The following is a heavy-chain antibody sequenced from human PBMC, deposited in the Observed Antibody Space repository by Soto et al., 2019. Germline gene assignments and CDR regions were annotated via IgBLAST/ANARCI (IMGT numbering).Heavy chain of an antibody. CDR3: ARKDYYDSGMYYFDY. CDR2: INPGNGDA. Sequence: QVPVVQSGAEVKKPGASVKVSCKTSGYTFNKYPIHWVRQAPGQGLEWMGWINPGNGDAGYSQKFQDRVTITRDTSASTAYMELSSLRSEDTAVYYWARKDYYDSGMYYFDYWGQGTLVTVSS. V-gene: IGHV1-3*01. J-gene: IGHJ4*02. D-gene: IGHD3-22*01. CDR1: GYTFNKYP.